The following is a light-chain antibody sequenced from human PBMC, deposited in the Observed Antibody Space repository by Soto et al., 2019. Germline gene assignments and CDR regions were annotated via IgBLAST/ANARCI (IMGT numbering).Light chain of an antibody. J-gene: IGLJ1*01. CDR3: CSYAGSYTFV. V-gene: IGLV2-11*01. Sequence: ALTQPRSVSGSPGQSVTISCTGTSTDVGAYNYVSWYQQHPGKAPKFMIFDVSKRPSGVPDRFSGSKSGDTASLTISGLQAEDEADYYCCSYAGSYTFVFGTGTKVTVL. CDR2: DVS. CDR1: STDVGAYNY.